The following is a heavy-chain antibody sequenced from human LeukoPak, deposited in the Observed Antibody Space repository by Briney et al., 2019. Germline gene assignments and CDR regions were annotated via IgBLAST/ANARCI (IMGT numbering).Heavy chain of an antibody. V-gene: IGHV1-2*06. CDR3: ARAYYYDSSGNDAFDI. Sequence: GASVKVCCKASGYTFTGYYMHWVRQAPGQGLEWMGRINPNSGGTNYAQKFQGRVTMTRDTSISTAYMELSRLRSDDTTVYYCARAYYYDSSGNDAFDIWGQGTMVTVSS. CDR2: INPNSGGT. D-gene: IGHD3-22*01. J-gene: IGHJ3*02. CDR1: GYTFTGYY.